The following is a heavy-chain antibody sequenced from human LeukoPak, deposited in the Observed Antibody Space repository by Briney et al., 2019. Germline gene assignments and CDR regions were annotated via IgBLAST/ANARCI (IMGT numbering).Heavy chain of an antibody. CDR2: ISSSSGYI. CDR1: GFTFSSYS. Sequence: GGSLRLSCAASGFTFSSYSMNWVRQAPGKGLEWVSSISSSSGYIYYADSVKGRFTISRDNAKNSLYLQMNSLRAEDTAVYYCAKNSYYYSGMDFWGQGTTVNVSS. V-gene: IGHV3-21*01. J-gene: IGHJ6*02. CDR3: AKNSYYYSGMDF. D-gene: IGHD4-23*01.